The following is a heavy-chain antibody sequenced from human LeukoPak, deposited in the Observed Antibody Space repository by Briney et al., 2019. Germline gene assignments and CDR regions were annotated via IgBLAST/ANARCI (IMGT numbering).Heavy chain of an antibody. D-gene: IGHD5-12*01. Sequence: GGSLRLSCAASGFTFSDYYMSWIRQAPGKGLEWVSYISSSSNYIYYADSVKGRFTISRDNAKNSLYLQMSSLRAEDTAVYFCAPLATNRVGYWGQGTLVTVSS. CDR3: APLATNRVGY. J-gene: IGHJ4*02. V-gene: IGHV3-11*06. CDR2: ISSSSNYI. CDR1: GFTFSDYY.